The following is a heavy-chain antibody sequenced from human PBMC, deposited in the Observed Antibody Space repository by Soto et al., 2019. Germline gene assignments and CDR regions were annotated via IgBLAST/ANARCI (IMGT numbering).Heavy chain of an antibody. J-gene: IGHJ4*02. Sequence: QVQLVQSGAEVKKPGASVKVSCKASGYTFTSYYMHWVRQAPGQGLEWMGIINPSGGSTSYAQKFQGRVTMTRDTSTSTVYIELSSLRSEDTAVYYCARDAHIVVVTAIRALGYWGQGTLVTVSS. CDR2: INPSGGST. CDR1: GYTFTSYY. CDR3: ARDAHIVVVTAIRALGY. V-gene: IGHV1-46*01. D-gene: IGHD2-21*02.